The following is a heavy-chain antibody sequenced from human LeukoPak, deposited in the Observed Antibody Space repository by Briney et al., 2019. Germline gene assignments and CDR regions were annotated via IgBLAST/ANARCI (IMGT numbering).Heavy chain of an antibody. CDR2: ISSSSSYI. D-gene: IGHD5-18*01. J-gene: IGHJ4*02. V-gene: IGHV3-21*01. CDR3: AKDREGYSYGVDY. CDR1: GFTFSSYS. Sequence: GGSLRLSCAASGFTFSSYSMNWVRQAPGKGLEWVSSISSSSSYIYYADSVKGRFTISRDNAKNSLYLQMNSLRAEDTAVYYCAKDREGYSYGVDYWGQGTLVTVSS.